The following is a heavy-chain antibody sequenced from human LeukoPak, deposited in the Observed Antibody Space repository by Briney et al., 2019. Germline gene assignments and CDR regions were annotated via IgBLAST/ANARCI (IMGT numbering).Heavy chain of an antibody. J-gene: IGHJ6*04. CDR2: INPSGGST. V-gene: IGHV1-46*01. Sequence: KPGASVKVSCKASGYTFTSYYMHWVRQAPGQGLEWMGIINPSGGSTIYAQKFQGRVTMTEDTSTDTAYMELSSLRSEDTAVYYCATDAPPDQLLYLHHPGLASRPNYYYGMDVWGKGTTVTVSS. D-gene: IGHD2-2*02. CDR3: ATDAPPDQLLYLHHPGLASRPNYYYGMDV. CDR1: GYTFTSYY.